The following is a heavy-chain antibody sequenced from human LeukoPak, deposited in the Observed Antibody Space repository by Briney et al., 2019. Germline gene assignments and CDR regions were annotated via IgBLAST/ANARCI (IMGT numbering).Heavy chain of an antibody. CDR3: GRGGRGDY. CDR1: GFTSSNYA. V-gene: IGHV3-23*01. Sequence: PGGSLRLSCAASGFTSSNYAMNWVRQAPGKGLEWVSLISGSTGSTYYADSVKGRFSISRDNAKNSLYLQMNTLRVEDTAVYYCGRGGRGDYWGQGTLVTVSS. CDR2: ISGSTGST. J-gene: IGHJ4*02.